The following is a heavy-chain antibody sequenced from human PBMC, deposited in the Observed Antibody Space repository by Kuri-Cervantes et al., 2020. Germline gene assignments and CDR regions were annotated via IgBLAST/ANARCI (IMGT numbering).Heavy chain of an antibody. CDR1: GGSISSYY. CDR3: ARGPALFYYMDV. Sequence: GGSLRLSCTVSGGSISSYYWSWIRQPPGKGLEWVASISSRTIYTYYADSVKGRFTISRDNAKNSLYLHMDNLAVDDTAVYFCARGPALFYYMDVWGKGTTVTVSS. CDR2: ISSRTIYT. J-gene: IGHJ6*03. V-gene: IGHV3-21*03.